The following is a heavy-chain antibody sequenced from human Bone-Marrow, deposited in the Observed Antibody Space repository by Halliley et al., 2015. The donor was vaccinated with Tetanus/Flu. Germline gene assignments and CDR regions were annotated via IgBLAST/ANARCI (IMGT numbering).Heavy chain of an antibody. CDR2: NIPALGMK. V-gene: IGHV1-69*04. J-gene: IGHJ4*02. Sequence: MGRNIPALGMKNYAQRFQGRVTITTDSSTSTAYMELNNLTSEDTALYHCAGDVGGCEPAFDSWGQGTLVTVSS. CDR3: AGDVGGCEPAFDS. D-gene: IGHD5-12*01.